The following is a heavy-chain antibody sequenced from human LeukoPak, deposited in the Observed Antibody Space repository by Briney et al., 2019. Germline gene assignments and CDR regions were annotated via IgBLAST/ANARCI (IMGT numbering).Heavy chain of an antibody. J-gene: IGHJ5*02. CDR3: ARDFGYCTNGVCYTVFDH. CDR1: GFTFSSYS. Sequence: GGSLRLSCAASGFTFSSYSMNWVRQAPGKGLEWVASINLDGRDKKYVDSVKGRFTLSRDSATNSLYLQMNSLGVEDTAVYFCARDFGYCTNGVCYTVFDHWGQGTLVTVSS. V-gene: IGHV3-7*01. CDR2: INLDGRDK. D-gene: IGHD2-8*01.